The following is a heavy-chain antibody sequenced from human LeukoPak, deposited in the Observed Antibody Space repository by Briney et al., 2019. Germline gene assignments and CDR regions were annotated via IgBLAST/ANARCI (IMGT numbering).Heavy chain of an antibody. J-gene: IGHJ5*02. D-gene: IGHD6-19*01. CDR3: ARTRLAVAGTWWFDP. CDR2: IKQDGSEK. V-gene: IGHV3-7*01. CDR1: GFTFSSYW. Sequence: GGSLRLSCAASGFTFSSYWMSWVRQAPGKGLEWVANIKQDGSEKYYVDSVKGRFTISRDNAKNSLYLQMNSLRAGDTAVYYCARTRLAVAGTWWFDPWGQGTLVTVSS.